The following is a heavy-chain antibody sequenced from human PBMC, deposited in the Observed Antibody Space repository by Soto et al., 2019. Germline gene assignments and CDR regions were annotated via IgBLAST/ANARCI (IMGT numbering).Heavy chain of an antibody. D-gene: IGHD3-10*01. CDR2: ISAYNGNT. V-gene: IGHV1-18*01. Sequence: ASVKVSCKASGYTFTSYGISWVRQAPGQGLEWMGWISAYNGNTNYAQKLQGRVTMTTDTSTSTAYMELRSLRSDDTAVYYCARDPYYGSGSYYNQFDYWGQGTLVTVSS. J-gene: IGHJ4*02. CDR3: ARDPYYGSGSYYNQFDY. CDR1: GYTFTSYG.